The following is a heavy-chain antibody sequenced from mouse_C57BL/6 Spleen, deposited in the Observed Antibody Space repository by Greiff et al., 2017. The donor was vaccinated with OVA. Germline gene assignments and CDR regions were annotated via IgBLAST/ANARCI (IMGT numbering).Heavy chain of an antibody. CDR2: ISSGSSTI. CDR1: GFTFSDYG. D-gene: IGHD1-1*02. J-gene: IGHJ4*01. V-gene: IGHV5-17*01. Sequence: EVKLVESGGGLVKPGGSLKLSCAASGFTFSDYGMHWVRQAPEKGLEWVAYISSGSSTIYYADTVKGRFTISRDNAKNTLFLQMTSLRSEDTAMYYCARKPYGYAMDYWGQGTSVTVSS. CDR3: ARKPYGYAMDY.